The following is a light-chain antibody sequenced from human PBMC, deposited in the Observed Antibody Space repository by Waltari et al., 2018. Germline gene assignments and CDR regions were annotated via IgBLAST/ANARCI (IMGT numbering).Light chain of an antibody. V-gene: IGLV1-40*01. Sequence: YQLLPGTAPRHLVYCKSNRPSGVPDRFSGSKSGNSASLAITGRRAEDEAGYYCQSYDSSLSGSVFCGGTKLTVL. J-gene: IGLJ2*01. CDR2: CKS. CDR3: QSYDSSLSGSV.